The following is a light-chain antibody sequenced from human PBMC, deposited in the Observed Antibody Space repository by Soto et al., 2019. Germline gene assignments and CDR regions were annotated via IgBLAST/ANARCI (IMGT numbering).Light chain of an antibody. V-gene: IGLV2-14*03. CDR1: SSDVGGYNY. Sequence: QSALTQPASVSGSPGQSITISCTGTSSDVGGYNYVSWYQQHPGKAPELMISDVSNRPSGVSYRFSGSKSGNTASLTISGLQAEDEADYYCASYTSSSTYVFGTGTKVTV. J-gene: IGLJ1*01. CDR2: DVS. CDR3: ASYTSSSTYV.